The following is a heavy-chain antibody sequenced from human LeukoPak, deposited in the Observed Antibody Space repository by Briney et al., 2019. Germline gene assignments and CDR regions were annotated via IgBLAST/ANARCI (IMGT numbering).Heavy chain of an antibody. CDR3: ARTQYYYDSSGYSLYYYYYYMDV. V-gene: IGHV1-18*01. Sequence: ASVNVSCKASGYTFTSYGISWVRQAPGQGLEWMGWISAYNGNTNYAQQLQGRVTMTTDTSTSTAYMELRSLRSDDTAVYYCARTQYYYDSSGYSLYYYYYYMDVWGKGTTVTVSS. D-gene: IGHD3-22*01. J-gene: IGHJ6*03. CDR2: ISAYNGNT. CDR1: GYTFTSYG.